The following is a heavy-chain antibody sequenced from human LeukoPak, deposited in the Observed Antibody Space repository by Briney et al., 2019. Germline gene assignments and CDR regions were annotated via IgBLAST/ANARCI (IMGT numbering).Heavy chain of an antibody. CDR3: ARRRDLYSGSYYPFDY. D-gene: IGHD1-26*01. Sequence: GESLVISCKGSGYSFTSYWIGWVGQMPGKGLKWMGIIYPGDSDARYSPSFQGQVTISADKSISTAYLQWSSLKASGTAMYYCARRRDLYSGSYYPFDYWGQGTLVTVSS. J-gene: IGHJ4*02. CDR1: GYSFTSYW. CDR2: IYPGDSDA. V-gene: IGHV5-51*01.